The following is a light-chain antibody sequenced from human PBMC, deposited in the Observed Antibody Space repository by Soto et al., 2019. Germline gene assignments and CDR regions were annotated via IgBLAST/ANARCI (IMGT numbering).Light chain of an antibody. CDR1: QSLVHSDGNTY. CDR3: MQATQFPPYT. Sequence: DIVMTQTPLSSPVTLGQPASISCRSSQSLVHSDGNTYLSWLQQRPGQPPRLLMYKISNRFSGVPDRVSGSGAGTDFTLKISRGEAEDVGVYYCMQATQFPPYTFGQGTKLEIK. CDR2: KIS. V-gene: IGKV2-24*01. J-gene: IGKJ2*01.